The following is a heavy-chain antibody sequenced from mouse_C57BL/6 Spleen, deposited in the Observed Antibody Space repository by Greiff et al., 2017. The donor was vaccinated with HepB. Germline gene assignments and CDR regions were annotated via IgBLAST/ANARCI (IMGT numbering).Heavy chain of an antibody. D-gene: IGHD1-1*01. CDR3: ARCYGSSYYAMDY. J-gene: IGHJ4*01. CDR1: GYAFSSYW. Sequence: VQLQESGAELVKPGASVKISCKASGYAFSSYWMNWVKQRPGKGLEWIGQIYPGDGDTNYNGKFKGKATLTADKSSSTAYMQLSSLTSEDSAVYFCARCYGSSYYAMDYWGQGTSVTVSS. V-gene: IGHV1-80*01. CDR2: IYPGDGDT.